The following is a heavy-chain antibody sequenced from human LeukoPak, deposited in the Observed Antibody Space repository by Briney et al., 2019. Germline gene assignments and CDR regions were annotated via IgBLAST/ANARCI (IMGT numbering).Heavy chain of an antibody. CDR2: ISDSGYST. V-gene: IGHV3-23*01. D-gene: IGHD2-21*02. J-gene: IGHJ4*02. CDR1: GFTFNSYT. CDR3: AKDRLLNCRGDCYIFDY. Sequence: GGSLRLSCAASGFTFNSYTMSWVRQAPGKGLEWVSAISDSGYSTYYADSVKGRFTISRDRSKNTVYLQMNGLRADDTAVYYCAKDRLLNCRGDCYIFDYWGQGTVVTVSS.